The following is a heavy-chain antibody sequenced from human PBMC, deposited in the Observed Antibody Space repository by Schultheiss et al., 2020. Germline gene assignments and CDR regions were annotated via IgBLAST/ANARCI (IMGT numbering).Heavy chain of an antibody. J-gene: IGHJ4*02. CDR3: ARGGWLRFTFDY. Sequence: GGSLTLSCAASGFTVSSNYMSWVRQAPGKGLEWVSVIYSGGSTYYADSVKGRFTISRDNSKNTLYLQMNSLRAEDTALYYCARGGWLRFTFDYWGQGTLVTVSS. CDR1: GFTVSSNY. V-gene: IGHV3-53*01. D-gene: IGHD5-12*01. CDR2: IYSGGST.